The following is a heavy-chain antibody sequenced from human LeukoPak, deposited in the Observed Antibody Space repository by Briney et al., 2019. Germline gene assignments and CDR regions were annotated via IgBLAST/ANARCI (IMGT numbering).Heavy chain of an antibody. CDR3: ARVSGYDWESFYDY. CDR2: IYYSGST. Sequence: PSETLSLTCTVSGGSISSNSYYWGWIRQPPGKGLEWIGSIYYSGSTYYNPSLKSRVTISVDTSKNQFSLKLSSVTAADTAMYYCARVSGYDWESFYDYWGQGSLVTVSS. D-gene: IGHD5-12*01. J-gene: IGHJ4*02. V-gene: IGHV4-39*07. CDR1: GGSISSNSYY.